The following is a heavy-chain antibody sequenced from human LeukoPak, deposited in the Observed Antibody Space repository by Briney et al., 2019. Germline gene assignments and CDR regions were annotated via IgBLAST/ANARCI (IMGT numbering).Heavy chain of an antibody. D-gene: IGHD2-21*01. CDR1: GFTFSTYA. J-gene: IGHJ5*02. Sequence: GGSLRLSCAASGFTFSTYAMSWVRQAPGKGLEWVSIISGSGGSTSYADSVKGRFTISRDNSKNTLYLQMNSLRAEDTALYYCAKPYSGTMLTGWFDPWGQGTLVTVSS. CDR2: ISGSGGST. V-gene: IGHV3-23*01. CDR3: AKPYSGTMLTGWFDP.